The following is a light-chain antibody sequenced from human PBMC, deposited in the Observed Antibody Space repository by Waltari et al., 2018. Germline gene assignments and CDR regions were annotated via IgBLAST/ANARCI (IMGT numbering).Light chain of an antibody. CDR2: DAS. J-gene: IGKJ4*01. CDR3: QQRSNWPLT. V-gene: IGKV3-11*01. Sequence: EIVLTQSPAPLPLPPGERATLSCRASQSVSSYLGWCQQKPGQAPRLLIYDASNRATGIPARVSGSGSGTDFTLTISSLEPEDFAVYYCQQRSNWPLTFGGGTKVEIK. CDR1: QSVSSY.